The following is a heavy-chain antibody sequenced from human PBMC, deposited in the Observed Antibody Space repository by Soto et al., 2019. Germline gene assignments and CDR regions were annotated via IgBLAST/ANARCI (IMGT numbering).Heavy chain of an antibody. CDR3: AENNPLLLVATADN. J-gene: IGHJ4*02. Sequence: QVQLVESGGGVVQPGRSLRLSCAASGFTFSSYGMHWVRQAPGKGLEWVAVISYDGSNKYYADSVKGRFTISRDNSKNTLYLQMNSLRAEDTAVYYCAENNPLLLVATADNWGQGTLVTVSS. CDR1: GFTFSSYG. D-gene: IGHD1-1*01. CDR2: ISYDGSNK. V-gene: IGHV3-30*18.